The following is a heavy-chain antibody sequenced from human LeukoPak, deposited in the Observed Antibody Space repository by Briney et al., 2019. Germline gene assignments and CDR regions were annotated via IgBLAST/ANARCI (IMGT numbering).Heavy chain of an antibody. D-gene: IGHD4-17*01. CDR2: ISSSGSTI. J-gene: IGHJ3*02. Sequence: YISSSGSTIYYADSVKGRFTISRDNAKNSLYLQMNSLRAEDTAVYYCARADYGDYVDDAFDIWGQGTMVTVSS. CDR3: ARADYGDYVDDAFDI. V-gene: IGHV3-11*01.